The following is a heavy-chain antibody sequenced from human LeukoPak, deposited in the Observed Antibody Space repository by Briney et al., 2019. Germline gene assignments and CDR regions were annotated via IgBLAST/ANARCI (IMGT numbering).Heavy chain of an antibody. V-gene: IGHV4-39*02. Sequence: SETLSLTCTVSGGSISSSSYYWGWICQPPGKGLEWIGSIYYSGSTYYNPSLKSRVTISVDTSKNQFSLKLSSVTAADTAVYYCAREDYQLLNFDYWGQGTLVTVSS. CDR1: GGSISSSSYY. CDR3: AREDYQLLNFDY. J-gene: IGHJ4*02. D-gene: IGHD2-2*01. CDR2: IYYSGST.